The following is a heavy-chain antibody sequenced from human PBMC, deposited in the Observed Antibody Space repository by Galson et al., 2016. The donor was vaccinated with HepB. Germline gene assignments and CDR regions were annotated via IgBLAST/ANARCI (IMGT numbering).Heavy chain of an antibody. CDR2: INGGNTNT. CDR1: GYTFTTSG. CDR3: SSWAGTDSSWSGPFDF. Sequence: SVKVSCKASGYTFTTSGVHWVRLAPGQGLEWMGWINGGNTNTRYSERFQGRLTITRDTSATTAYMELTSLRSEDTAVYSCSSWAGTDSSWSGPFDFWGQGTLVTVSS. D-gene: IGHD3-22*01. V-gene: IGHV1-3*01. J-gene: IGHJ4*02.